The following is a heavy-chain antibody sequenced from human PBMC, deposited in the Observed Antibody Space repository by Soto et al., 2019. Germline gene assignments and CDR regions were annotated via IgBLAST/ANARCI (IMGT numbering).Heavy chain of an antibody. Sequence: QVQLQESGPGLVKPSETLSLTCTVSGGSISSYYWSWIRQSPGKGLEWIGYIHYSGSTKSNPSLKSRVTISVDTSRNQVSLKLSCVTAAASAVYFCARARYQLLHPYYYGMDVWGQGTTVTVSS. D-gene: IGHD2-2*01. CDR2: IHYSGST. J-gene: IGHJ6*02. CDR3: ARARYQLLHPYYYGMDV. V-gene: IGHV4-59*01. CDR1: GGSISSYY.